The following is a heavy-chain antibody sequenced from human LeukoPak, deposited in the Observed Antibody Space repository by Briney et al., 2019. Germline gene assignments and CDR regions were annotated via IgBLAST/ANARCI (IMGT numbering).Heavy chain of an antibody. J-gene: IGHJ4*02. V-gene: IGHV3-48*04. Sequence: GGSLRLSCAASGFTFSSYWMSWVRQAPGKGLEWVSYISSSGSTIYYADSVKGRFTISRDNAKNSLYLQMNSLRAEDTAVYYCARNEWYYYDSSGYGGEWGQGTLVTVSS. CDR3: ARNEWYYYDSSGYGGE. CDR2: ISSSGSTI. CDR1: GFTFSSYW. D-gene: IGHD3-22*01.